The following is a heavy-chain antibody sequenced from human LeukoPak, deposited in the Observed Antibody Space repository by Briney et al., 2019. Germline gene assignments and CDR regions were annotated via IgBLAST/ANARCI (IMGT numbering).Heavy chain of an antibody. CDR3: ARELKGATTWTGLSAGMDV. CDR2: ISVYNGNT. D-gene: IGHD1-1*01. Sequence: ASGKVSCKAFGYTFTDNGTSWVRQCPGQGLEWMGWISVYNGNTNYAQKLQGTASMTTATSTSTAYMELRSLSSDDTAVYYCARELKGATTWTGLSAGMDVWGQGNTVTVSS. V-gene: IGHV1-18*01. CDR1: GYTFTDNG. J-gene: IGHJ6*02.